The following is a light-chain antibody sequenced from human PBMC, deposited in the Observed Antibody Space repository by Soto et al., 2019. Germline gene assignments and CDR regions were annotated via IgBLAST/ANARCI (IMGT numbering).Light chain of an antibody. V-gene: IGKV1D-8*01. CDR1: QGISSY. CDR3: QQYYSFPRT. J-gene: IGKJ1*01. CDR2: AAS. Sequence: IWRDRSPSLLSASTGDRVTMSCLMSQGISSYLAWYQQNPGTAPELMIYAASRLQSVVPSWVGGSGSATDFTLTISRLQAEDFATYYCQQYYSFPRTFGQGTKVDI.